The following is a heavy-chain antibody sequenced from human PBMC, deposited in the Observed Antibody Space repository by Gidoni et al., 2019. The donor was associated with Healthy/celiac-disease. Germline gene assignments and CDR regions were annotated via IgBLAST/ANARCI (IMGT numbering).Heavy chain of an antibody. Sequence: EVQLVEPGGGLVQPGGSPRLPGAASGSTFSSYWMSWVLQAPGEGLDWVANLKQKGSEKYYLDSVKGRFTITRDNAKNSLYLQMNSLRAEDTAVYYCAGAPTETDAFDIWGQGTMVTVSS. V-gene: IGHV3-7*01. J-gene: IGHJ3*02. CDR2: LKQKGSEK. CDR3: AGAPTETDAFDI. CDR1: GSTFSSYW.